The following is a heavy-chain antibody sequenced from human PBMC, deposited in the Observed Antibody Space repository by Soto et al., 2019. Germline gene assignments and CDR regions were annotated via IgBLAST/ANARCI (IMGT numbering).Heavy chain of an antibody. Sequence: SETVSLTCAVSGYSISSSSWWGWIRQPPGKGLEGSGYIYYSGSTYYNPSPKSRVTMSVDTSTTQFSLKLSSVHAVDTAVYYCARNGGNSFSYYRGMEVWGQGTTVT. D-gene: IGHD2-15*01. J-gene: IGHJ6*02. V-gene: IGHV4-28*01. CDR2: IYYSGST. CDR1: GYSISSSSW. CDR3: ARNGGNSFSYYRGMEV.